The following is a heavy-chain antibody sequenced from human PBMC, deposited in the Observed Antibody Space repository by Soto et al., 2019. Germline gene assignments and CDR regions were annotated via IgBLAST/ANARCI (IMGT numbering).Heavy chain of an antibody. CDR3: ARDSRSGYYLDY. V-gene: IGHV4-30-2*01. CDR2: IYHSGGT. CDR1: GDSISSGGYS. Sequence: QLQLQESGSGLVKPSQTLSLTCAVSGDSISSGGYSWNWIRQPPGKGLEWIGYIYHSGGTDDNPSRKSPVTITVDSSNHQFSMKLSSVTAADTAVYYCARDSRSGYYLDYWGQGTLVTVSS. D-gene: IGHD3-22*01. J-gene: IGHJ4*02.